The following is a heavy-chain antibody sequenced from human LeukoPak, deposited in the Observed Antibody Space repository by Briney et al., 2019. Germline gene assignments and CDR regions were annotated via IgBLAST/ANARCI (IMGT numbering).Heavy chain of an antibody. V-gene: IGHV3-64*01. D-gene: IGHD1-26*01. CDR2: LNSNGGTT. CDR3: ASALEWELPCFDY. CDR1: GFTFSNYA. Sequence: GGSLRLSCAASGFTFSNYAMHWVRQAPGKGLEYVSGLNSNGGTTYYANSVKGRFTISRDISKNTLFLQMGSLRTEDMAVYYCASALEWELPCFDYWGQGTLVTVSS. J-gene: IGHJ4*02.